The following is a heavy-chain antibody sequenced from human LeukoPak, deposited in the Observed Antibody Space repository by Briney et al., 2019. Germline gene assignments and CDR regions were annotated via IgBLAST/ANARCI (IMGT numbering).Heavy chain of an antibody. J-gene: IGHJ4*02. Sequence: PGGSLRLSCAASGFTFSSYGMHWVRQAPGKGLVWVAFIRYDGSNKNYADSVKGRFTISRDNSKNTLYLQMNNLRTADTAVYYCAKDGPGEVYGDYNLRLAYWGQGTLVTVSS. V-gene: IGHV3-30*02. D-gene: IGHD4-17*01. CDR2: IRYDGSNK. CDR3: AKDGPGEVYGDYNLRLAY. CDR1: GFTFSSYG.